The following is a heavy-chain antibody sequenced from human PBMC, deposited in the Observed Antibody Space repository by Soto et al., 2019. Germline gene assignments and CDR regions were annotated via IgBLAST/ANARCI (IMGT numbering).Heavy chain of an antibody. CDR1: GGSISSYY. V-gene: IGHV4-59*01. CDR2: IYYSGST. D-gene: IGHD4-4*01. CDR3: ATGRGDDYSNFYYFDY. J-gene: IGHJ4*02. Sequence: PSETLSLTCTVSGGSISSYYWSWIRQPPGKGLEWIGYIYYSGSTNYNPSLKSRVTISVDTSKNQFSLKLSSVTAADTAVYYCATGRGDDYSNFYYFDYWGQGTLVTVSS.